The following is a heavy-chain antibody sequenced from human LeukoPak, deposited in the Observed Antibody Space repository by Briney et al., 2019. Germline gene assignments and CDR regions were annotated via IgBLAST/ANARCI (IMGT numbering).Heavy chain of an antibody. V-gene: IGHV3-7*01. CDR2: IKQDGSEK. Sequence: GGSLRLSCAASGFTFSSYWMSWVRQAPGKGLEWVANIKQDGSEKYYVDSVKGRFTISRDNAKNSLYLQMNSLRAEDTAVYYCAREYSSGWYDDARGYYYYGMDVWGQGTTVTVSS. D-gene: IGHD6-19*01. J-gene: IGHJ6*02. CDR3: AREYSSGWYDDARGYYYYGMDV. CDR1: GFTFSSYW.